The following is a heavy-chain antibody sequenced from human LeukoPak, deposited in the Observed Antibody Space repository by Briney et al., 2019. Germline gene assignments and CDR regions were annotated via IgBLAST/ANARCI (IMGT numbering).Heavy chain of an antibody. CDR3: ARGLGYYYGGYYFDY. Sequence: GASVKVSCKASGYTFTSYGISWVRQAPGQGLEWMGWISAYNGNTNYAQKFQGRVTITADKSTSTAYMELSSLRSEDTAVYYCARGLGYYYGGYYFDYWGQGTLVTVSS. J-gene: IGHJ4*02. CDR1: GYTFTSYG. D-gene: IGHD3-16*01. V-gene: IGHV1-18*01. CDR2: ISAYNGNT.